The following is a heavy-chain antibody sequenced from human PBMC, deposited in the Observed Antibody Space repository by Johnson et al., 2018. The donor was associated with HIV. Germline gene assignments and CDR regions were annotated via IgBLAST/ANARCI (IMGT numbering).Heavy chain of an antibody. J-gene: IGHJ3*02. CDR3: GRPVACMNDAFDI. Sequence: QVQLVESGGGVVQPGRSLRLSCAASGFTFSSYAMHWVRQAPGKGLEWVAVISYDGSNKYYADSVKGRFTISRDNSKNTLYLQMNSLRAEDPAVYYCGRPVACMNDAFDIWGQGTMVTVSS. CDR2: ISYDGSNK. V-gene: IGHV3-30-3*01. D-gene: IGHD6-19*01. CDR1: GFTFSSYA.